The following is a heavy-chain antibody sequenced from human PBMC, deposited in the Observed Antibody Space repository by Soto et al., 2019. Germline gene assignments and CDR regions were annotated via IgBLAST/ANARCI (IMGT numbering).Heavy chain of an antibody. V-gene: IGHV4-39*01. J-gene: IGHJ4*02. Sequence: LLQESGPGLVKASETLSLTCNVSGDSISSTRYYWAWIRQPPGKGLEWVGGIYHSGDTYYNPSLKSRVTIYVDPSKNQFSLKVTSVTAEDTAVYYCARHVILWLGFDYWGQGTLVTASS. CDR1: GDSISSTRYY. CDR2: IYHSGDT. CDR3: ARHVILWLGFDY. D-gene: IGHD2-21*01.